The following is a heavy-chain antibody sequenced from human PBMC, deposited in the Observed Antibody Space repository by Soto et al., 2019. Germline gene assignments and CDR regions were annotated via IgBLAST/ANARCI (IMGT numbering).Heavy chain of an antibody. Sequence: SETLSLTCTFSGSSISSYHWSWIRQSPGKGLEWIGYIYYRGSTNYNPSLKSRVTISVDTSKNQFSLKLSSVTAADTAVYYCAIDSGYVFDPWGQGTLVTVSS. J-gene: IGHJ5*02. V-gene: IGHV4-59*01. CDR1: GSSISSYH. CDR3: AIDSGYVFDP. CDR2: IYYRGST. D-gene: IGHD5-12*01.